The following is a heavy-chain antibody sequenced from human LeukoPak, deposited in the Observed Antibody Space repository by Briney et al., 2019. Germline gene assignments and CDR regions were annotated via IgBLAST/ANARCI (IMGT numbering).Heavy chain of an antibody. CDR2: ISGSGGST. D-gene: IGHD6-13*01. Sequence: GGSLRLSCAASGFTFSSYAMSWVRQAPGKGLEWVSAISGSGGSTYYADSVKGRFTISRDNSKNTLYLQMNSLRAEDTAVYYCAKSKIHYSSSWYYFDYWGQGTLVTVSS. J-gene: IGHJ4*02. V-gene: IGHV3-23*01. CDR1: GFTFSSYA. CDR3: AKSKIHYSSSWYYFDY.